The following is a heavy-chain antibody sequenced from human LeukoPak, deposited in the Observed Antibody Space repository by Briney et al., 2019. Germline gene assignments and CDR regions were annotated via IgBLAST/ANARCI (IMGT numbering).Heavy chain of an antibody. V-gene: IGHV4-59*01. D-gene: IGHD1-26*01. Sequence: SETLSLTCTVSGGSINGYYWTWIRQSPGKGLEWIGYVYYSGSTSYNPSLKSRVTISVDTSKNQFSLKLNSVTAADTAMYYCARLFHPALSGNYPFDYWGQGTLVTVSS. CDR1: GGSINGYY. CDR3: ARLFHPALSGNYPFDY. CDR2: VYYSGST. J-gene: IGHJ4*02.